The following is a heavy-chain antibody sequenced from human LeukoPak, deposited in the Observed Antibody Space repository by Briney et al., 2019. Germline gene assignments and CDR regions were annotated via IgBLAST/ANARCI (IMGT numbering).Heavy chain of an antibody. CDR1: GFTFGTYS. J-gene: IGHJ4*02. Sequence: SGGSLRLSCAASGFTFGTYSMSWVRQAPGKGLEGVSGISGSGGQTFYADSVKGRFTISRDNSNSFLFLHMDSLRAEDTALYYCAKDMKPDGLWDADYWGQGTLVTVSS. CDR3: AKDMKPDGLWDADY. CDR2: ISGSGGQT. V-gene: IGHV3-23*01. D-gene: IGHD1-14*01.